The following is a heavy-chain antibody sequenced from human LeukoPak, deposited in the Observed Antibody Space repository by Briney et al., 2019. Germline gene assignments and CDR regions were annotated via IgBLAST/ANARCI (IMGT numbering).Heavy chain of an antibody. CDR2: ISHDGGVK. J-gene: IGHJ4*02. CDR1: GFSIGNYG. V-gene: IGHV3-30*03. D-gene: IGHD3-10*01. Sequence: GGSLRLSCAVSGFSIGNYGMHWVRQAPDKGLEWVAMISHDGGVKYYADSVKGRFTISRDNSRNTLYLQMNSLRAEDTAVYYCATITMVRGVRNYFDYWGQGTLVTVSS. CDR3: ATITMVRGVRNYFDY.